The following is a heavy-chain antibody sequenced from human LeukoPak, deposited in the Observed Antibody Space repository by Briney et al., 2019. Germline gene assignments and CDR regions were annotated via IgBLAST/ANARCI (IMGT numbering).Heavy chain of an antibody. J-gene: IGHJ4*02. CDR3: ASEGFGGDLDY. Sequence: SETLSLTCTVSGGSISSYYWSWIRQPPGKGLEWIGYIYYSGSTNYNPSLKSRVTISVDTSKNQFSLKLSSVTAADTAVYYCASEGFGGDLDYWGQGTLVTVSS. V-gene: IGHV4-59*01. CDR2: IYYSGST. CDR1: GGSISSYY. D-gene: IGHD3-3*01.